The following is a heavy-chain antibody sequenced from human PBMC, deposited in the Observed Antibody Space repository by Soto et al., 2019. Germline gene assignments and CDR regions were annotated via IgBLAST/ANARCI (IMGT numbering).Heavy chain of an antibody. V-gene: IGHV1-2*04. CDR1: GYTFTGYY. D-gene: IGHD4-4*01. J-gene: IGHJ4*02. CDR2: INPNSGGT. CDR3: AREMTTVTTLPGYYFDY. Sequence: QVQLVQSGAEVKKPGASVKVSCKASGYTFTGYYMHWVRQAPGQGLEWMGWINPNSGGTNYAQKFQGWVTMTRDTSISTAYMELSRLRSDDTAVYYCAREMTTVTTLPGYYFDYWGQGTLVTVSS.